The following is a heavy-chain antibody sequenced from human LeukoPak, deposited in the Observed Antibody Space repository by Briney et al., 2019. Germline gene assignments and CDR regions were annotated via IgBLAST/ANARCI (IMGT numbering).Heavy chain of an antibody. CDR3: ASLADAATKDFDY. V-gene: IGHV3-9*01. CDR2: ISWNSGSI. CDR1: GFTFDDYA. Sequence: PGGSLRLSCAASGFTFDDYAMHWVRQAPGKGLEWVSGISWNSGSIGYADSVKGRFTISRDNAKNSLYLQMNSLRAEDTALYYCASLADAATKDFDYWGQGTLVTVSS. D-gene: IGHD5-12*01. J-gene: IGHJ4*02.